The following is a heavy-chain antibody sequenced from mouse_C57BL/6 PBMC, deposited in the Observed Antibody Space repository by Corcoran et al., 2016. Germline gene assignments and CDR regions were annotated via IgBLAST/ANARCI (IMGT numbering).Heavy chain of an antibody. CDR3: ARERDYGSSYYAMDY. J-gene: IGHJ4*01. CDR1: GYTFTTYG. V-gene: IGHV9-3*01. Sequence: QIQLVQSGPELKKPGETVKISCKASGYTFTTYGMSWVKQAPGKGLKWMGWINTYSGVPTYADDFKGRFAFSLETSASTAYLQINNLKNEDTATYFCARERDYGSSYYAMDYWGQGTSVTVSS. D-gene: IGHD1-1*01. CDR2: INTYSGVP.